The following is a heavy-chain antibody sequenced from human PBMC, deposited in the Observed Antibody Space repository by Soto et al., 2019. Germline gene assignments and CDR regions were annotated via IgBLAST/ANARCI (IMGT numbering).Heavy chain of an antibody. D-gene: IGHD3-22*01. Sequence: QVQLVQSGAEVKKPGSSVKVSCKASGGTFSSYAISWVRQAPGQGLEWMGGIIPIFGTANYAQKFQGRVTITADKSTSTAYMELSSLRSEDKAVYYCATYDSSGYYRKNFDYWGQGTLVTVSS. V-gene: IGHV1-69*06. CDR3: ATYDSSGYYRKNFDY. J-gene: IGHJ4*02. CDR1: GGTFSSYA. CDR2: IIPIFGTA.